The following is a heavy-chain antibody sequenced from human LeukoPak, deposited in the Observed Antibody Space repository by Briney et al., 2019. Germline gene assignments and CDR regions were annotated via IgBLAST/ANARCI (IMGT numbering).Heavy chain of an antibody. CDR3: ARGATYAYYQDY. J-gene: IGHJ4*02. CDR2: IKYDASST. D-gene: IGHD1-26*01. CDR1: GFTFSSYW. V-gene: IGHV3-74*01. Sequence: PGGSLRLSCAVSGFTFSSYWMHWVRQAPGKGLVWVSRIKYDASSTSYADSVKGRFTISRDNAKNTLYLQMNSLRAEDTAVYYCARGATYAYYQDYWGQGTLVTVSS.